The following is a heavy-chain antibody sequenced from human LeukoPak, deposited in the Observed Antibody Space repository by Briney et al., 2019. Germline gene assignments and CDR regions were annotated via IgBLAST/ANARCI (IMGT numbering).Heavy chain of an antibody. CDR1: GGSFSGYY. CDR2: INHSGST. D-gene: IGHD3-10*01. J-gene: IGHJ4*02. CDR3: ARLGAFGESDY. V-gene: IGHV4-34*01. Sequence: SETLSLTCAVYGGSFSGYYWSWIRQPPGKGLEWIGEINHSGSTNYNPSLKSRVAISVDTSKNQFSLKLSSVTAADTAVYYCARLGAFGESDYWGQGTLVTVSS.